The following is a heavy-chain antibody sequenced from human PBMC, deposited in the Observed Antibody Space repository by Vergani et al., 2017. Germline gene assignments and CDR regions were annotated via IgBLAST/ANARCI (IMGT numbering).Heavy chain of an antibody. J-gene: IGHJ6*02. Sequence: EVQLLESGGGLVQPGGSLRLSCAASGFTFSSYAMSWVRQAPGKGLECVSAISGSDGSTYYADSVKGRFTISRDNSKNTLYLQMNSVRAEDTAVYYCARYRDGYGDYYYYYGMDVWGQGTTVTVSS. V-gene: IGHV3-23*01. CDR3: ARYRDGYGDYYYYYGMDV. CDR2: ISGSDGST. D-gene: IGHD4-17*01. CDR1: GFTFSSYA.